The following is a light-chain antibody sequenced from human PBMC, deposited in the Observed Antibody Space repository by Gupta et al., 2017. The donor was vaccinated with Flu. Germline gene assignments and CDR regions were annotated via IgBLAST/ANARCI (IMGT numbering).Light chain of an antibody. CDR1: SSDVDDYKS. CDR3: CSYAGNYPFI. Sequence: QSALTQPRSVSGSPGQSVTISCTGTSSDVDDYKSVSWYQQHPGKAPKLMIYDVSKRPSGVPDRFSGSKPGKTASLTISGLQAEDEADYYCCSYAGNYPFIFGTATKVTVL. V-gene: IGLV2-11*01. J-gene: IGLJ1*01. CDR2: DVS.